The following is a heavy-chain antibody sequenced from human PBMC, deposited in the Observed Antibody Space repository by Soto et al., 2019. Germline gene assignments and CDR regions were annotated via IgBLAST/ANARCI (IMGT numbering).Heavy chain of an antibody. CDR1: GGTFSSYA. CDR2: IIPVFGTA. J-gene: IGHJ4*02. CDR3: ARSTYYYDSSGPQVGY. D-gene: IGHD3-22*01. Sequence: QVQLVQSGAEVKKPGSSVKVSCKASGGTFSSYAISWVRQAPGQGLEWMGGIIPVFGTANYAQKFQGRVTITADESTSTAYMEMSSLRSEDTAVYYCARSTYYYDSSGPQVGYWGQGTLVTVSS. V-gene: IGHV1-69*12.